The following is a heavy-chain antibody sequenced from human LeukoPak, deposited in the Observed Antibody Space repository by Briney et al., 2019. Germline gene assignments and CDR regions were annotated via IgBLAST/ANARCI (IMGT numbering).Heavy chain of an antibody. Sequence: GGSLRLFCAASGFTFSSYSMNWVRQAPGKGLEWVSSISSSSSYIYYADSVKGRFTISRDNAKNSLYLQMNSLRAEDTAVYYCASWYLTGMATWGQGTLVTVSS. D-gene: IGHD1-20*01. V-gene: IGHV3-21*01. CDR2: ISSSSSYI. CDR3: ASWYLTGMAT. J-gene: IGHJ5*02. CDR1: GFTFSSYS.